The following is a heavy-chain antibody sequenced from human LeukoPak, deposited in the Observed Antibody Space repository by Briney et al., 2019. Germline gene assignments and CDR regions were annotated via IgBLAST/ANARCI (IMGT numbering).Heavy chain of an antibody. J-gene: IGHJ2*01. CDR3: ARDLRPMVRGVIGWYFDL. V-gene: IGHV4-30-2*01. CDR1: SGSISSGGYY. CDR2: IYHSGST. Sequence: SETLSLTCTVSSGSISSGGYYWSWIRQPPGKGLEWIGYIYHSGSTYYNPSLKSRVTISVDRSKNQFSLKLSSVTAADTAVYYCARDLRPMVRGVIGWYFDLWGRGTLVTVSS. D-gene: IGHD3-10*01.